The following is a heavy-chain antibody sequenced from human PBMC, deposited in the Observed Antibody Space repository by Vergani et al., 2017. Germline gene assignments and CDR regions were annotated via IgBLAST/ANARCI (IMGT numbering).Heavy chain of an antibody. CDR3: AGDSAGIVATIPPPSGMDV. Sequence: QVQLVQSGAEVKKPGSSVKVSCKASGGTFSSYAISWVRQAPGQGLEWMGGIIPIFGTANYAQKFQGRVTITADESTSTAYMELSSLRSEDTAVYYCAGDSAGIVATIPPPSGMDVWGQGTTVTVSS. CDR2: IIPIFGTA. V-gene: IGHV1-69*01. CDR1: GGTFSSYA. J-gene: IGHJ6*02. D-gene: IGHD5-12*01.